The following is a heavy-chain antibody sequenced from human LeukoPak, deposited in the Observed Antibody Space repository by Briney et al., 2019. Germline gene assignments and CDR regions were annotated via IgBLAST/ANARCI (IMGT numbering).Heavy chain of an antibody. CDR2: ISINGATT. CDR1: GFTFSSYA. CDR3: VRRGYNYGYDY. J-gene: IGHJ4*02. Sequence: GGSLRLSCSASGFTFSSYAMHWVRQAPGKGLEYVSSISINGATTYYAGSVKGRFTISRDNSKNTLYHQMSSLRAEDTAVYYCVRRGYNYGYDYWGQGTLVTVSS. V-gene: IGHV3-64D*06. D-gene: IGHD5-18*01.